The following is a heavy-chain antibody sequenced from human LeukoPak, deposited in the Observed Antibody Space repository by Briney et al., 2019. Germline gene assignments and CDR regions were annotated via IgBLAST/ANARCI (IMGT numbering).Heavy chain of an antibody. Sequence: SGGSLRLSCAASGFTFSSYAMHWVRQAPGKGLEWVAVISYDGSNKYYADSVEGRFTISRDNSKNTLYLQMNSLRAEDTAVYYCARVGYNCGGDCRDWFDPWGQGTLVTVSS. D-gene: IGHD2-21*02. CDR3: ARVGYNCGGDCRDWFDP. CDR1: GFTFSSYA. J-gene: IGHJ5*02. CDR2: ISYDGSNK. V-gene: IGHV3-30-3*01.